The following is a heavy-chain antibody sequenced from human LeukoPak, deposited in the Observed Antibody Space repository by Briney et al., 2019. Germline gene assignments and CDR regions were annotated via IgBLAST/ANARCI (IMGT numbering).Heavy chain of an antibody. CDR2: ISSSSSYI. D-gene: IGHD2-15*01. CDR1: GFAFSSYT. CDR3: ARDPTPRYCSGGSCYTHYGMDV. V-gene: IGHV3-21*01. Sequence: GGSLRLSCAASGFAFSSYTMNWVRQAPGKGLEWVSSISSSSSYIYYADSVKGRLTISRDNAKNSLYLQMNSLRAEDTAVYYYARDPTPRYCSGGSCYTHYGMDVWAKGPRSPSP. J-gene: IGHJ6*02.